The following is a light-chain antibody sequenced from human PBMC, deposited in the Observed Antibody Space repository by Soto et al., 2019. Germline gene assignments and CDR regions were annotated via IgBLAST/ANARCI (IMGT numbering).Light chain of an antibody. CDR3: SSYAGSRTYV. V-gene: IGLV2-23*01. J-gene: IGLJ1*01. CDR1: SSDVGSYNL. CDR2: EGS. Sequence: QSALTQPVSVSGSPGQSITISCTGTSSDVGSYNLVSWYQQHPDKAPKLMIYEGSKRPSGVSNRFSGSRSGNTASLTISGLLAEDEADYYCSSYAGSRTYVFGTGTKVTVL.